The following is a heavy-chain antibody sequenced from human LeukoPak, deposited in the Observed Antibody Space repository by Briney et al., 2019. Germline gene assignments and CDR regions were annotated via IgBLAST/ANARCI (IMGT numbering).Heavy chain of an antibody. CDR3: AKDETYYYDSSGYYRGSYFDY. D-gene: IGHD3-22*01. CDR1: GFTFSSYG. Sequence: PGGSLRLSCAASGFTFSSYGMSWVRQAPGKGLEWVSAISGSGGSTYYADSVKGRFTISRDNSKNTLYLQMNSLRAEDTAVYYCAKDETYYYDSSGYYRGSYFDYWGQGTLVTVSS. V-gene: IGHV3-23*01. CDR2: ISGSGGST. J-gene: IGHJ4*02.